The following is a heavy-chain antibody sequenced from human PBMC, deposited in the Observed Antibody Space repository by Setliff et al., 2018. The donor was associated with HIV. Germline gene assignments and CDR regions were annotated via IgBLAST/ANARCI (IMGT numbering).Heavy chain of an antibody. J-gene: IGHJ6*02. Sequence: SVKVSCKASGGTFSSYAISWVRQAPGQGLEWMGGIIPIFGTANYAQKFQGRVTIIRDTSASTAYMELSSLRSEDTAVYYCAREQLGFGPPRGMDVWGQGTTVTVSS. CDR2: IIPIFGTA. CDR3: AREQLGFGPPRGMDV. D-gene: IGHD6-13*01. CDR1: GGTFSSYA. V-gene: IGHV1-69*05.